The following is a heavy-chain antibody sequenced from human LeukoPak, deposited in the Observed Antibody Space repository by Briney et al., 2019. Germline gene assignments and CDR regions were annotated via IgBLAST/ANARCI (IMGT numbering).Heavy chain of an antibody. V-gene: IGHV1-69*13. CDR1: GGTFSSYA. Sequence: GASVKVSCKASGGTFSSYAISWVRQAPGQGLEWMGGIIPIFGTANYAQKFQGRVTITADESTSTAYMELSSLRSEDTAVYYCARSIAVAGTPPLFDYWGQGTLVTVSS. J-gene: IGHJ4*02. D-gene: IGHD6-19*01. CDR3: ARSIAVAGTPPLFDY. CDR2: IIPIFGTA.